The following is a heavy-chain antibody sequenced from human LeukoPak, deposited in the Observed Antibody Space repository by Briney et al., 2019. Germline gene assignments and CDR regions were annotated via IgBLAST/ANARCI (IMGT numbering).Heavy chain of an antibody. D-gene: IGHD7-27*01. V-gene: IGHV5-51*01. CDR1: GYRFTSYW. Sequence: GESPKVSCKGSGYRFTSYWIGWVRQMPGKGLEWMGSIYPGGSDTRYGPSFQGQVTISADKSISTAYLQWNSLKASDTAMYYCARHGPTGDGFDLDYWGQGTLVTVSS. CDR3: ARHGPTGDGFDLDY. CDR2: IYPGGSDT. J-gene: IGHJ4*02.